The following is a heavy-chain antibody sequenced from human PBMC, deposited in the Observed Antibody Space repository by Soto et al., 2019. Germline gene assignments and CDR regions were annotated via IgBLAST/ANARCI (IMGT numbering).Heavy chain of an antibody. CDR2: ISSSSSYI. D-gene: IGHD2-8*02. Sequence: PGGSLRLSCAASGFTFSSHNMNWVRQAPGKGLEWVSSISSSSSYIYYADSVKGRFTISRDNAKKSLYLQMNSLRAEDTAVYYCARDLVRAFDYCGQGTMVTVYS. CDR1: GFTFSSHN. J-gene: IGHJ4*02. CDR3: ARDLVRAFDY. V-gene: IGHV3-21*01.